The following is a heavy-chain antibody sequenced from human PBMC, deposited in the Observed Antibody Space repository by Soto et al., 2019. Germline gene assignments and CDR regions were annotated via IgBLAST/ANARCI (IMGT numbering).Heavy chain of an antibody. V-gene: IGHV7-4-1*01. J-gene: IGHJ5*02. D-gene: IGHD2-2*01. CDR1: GYTFTSYA. Sequence: GASVKVSCKASGYTFTSYAMNWVRQAPGQRLEWMGWINTNTGNPTYAQGFTGRFVFSLDTSVSTAYLQICSLKAEDTAVYYCARDFGVPAAIPMSPNWFDPWGQGTLVTVSS. CDR2: INTNTGNP. CDR3: ARDFGVPAAIPMSPNWFDP.